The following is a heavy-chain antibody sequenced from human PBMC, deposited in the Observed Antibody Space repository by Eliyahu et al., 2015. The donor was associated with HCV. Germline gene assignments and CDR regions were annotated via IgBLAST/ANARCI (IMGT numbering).Heavy chain of an antibody. CDR1: GFTFSNAW. CDR3: TTRIAAAGNNWFDP. D-gene: IGHD6-13*01. V-gene: IGHV3-15*07. J-gene: IGHJ5*02. Sequence: EVQLVESGGGLVKPGGSLRLSCAASGFTFSNAWMNWVRQAPGKGLEWVGRIKSKTDGGTTDYAAPVKGRFTISRDDSKNTLYLQMNSLKTEDTAVYYCTTRIAAAGNNWFDPWGQGTLVTVSS. CDR2: IKSKTDGGTT.